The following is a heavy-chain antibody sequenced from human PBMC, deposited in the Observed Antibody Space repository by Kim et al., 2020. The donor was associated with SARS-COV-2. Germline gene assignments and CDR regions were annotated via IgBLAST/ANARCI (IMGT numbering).Heavy chain of an antibody. CDR1: GYSFTSYW. CDR2: IDPSDSYT. Sequence: GESLKISCKGSGYSFTSYWISWVRQMPGKGLEWMGRIDPSDSYTNYSPSFQGHVTISADKSISTAYLQWSSLKASDTAMYYCARRINWNDDVYYYGMDVWGQGTTVTVSS. J-gene: IGHJ6*02. V-gene: IGHV5-10-1*01. CDR3: ARRINWNDDVYYYGMDV. D-gene: IGHD1-1*01.